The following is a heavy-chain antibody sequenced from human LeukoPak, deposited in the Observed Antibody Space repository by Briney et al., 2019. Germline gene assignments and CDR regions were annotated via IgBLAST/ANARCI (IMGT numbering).Heavy chain of an antibody. CDR2: INPNSGGT. V-gene: IGHV1-2*02. CDR3: ARVTGYMIEDYFDY. D-gene: IGHD3-9*01. Sequence: ASVTVSCKASGYTFTGYYMHWVRQAPGQGLEWMGWINPNSGGTNYAQKFQGRVTMPKDTSISTAYMGRSRLRSDDTAVYYCARVTGYMIEDYFDYWGQGILVTVSS. J-gene: IGHJ4*02. CDR1: GYTFTGYY.